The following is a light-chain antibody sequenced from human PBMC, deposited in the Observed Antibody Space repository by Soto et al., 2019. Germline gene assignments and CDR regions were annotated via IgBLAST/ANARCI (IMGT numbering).Light chain of an antibody. CDR2: DVT. V-gene: IGLV2-14*01. CDR3: SSYPSNPPVL. Sequence: QSALTQPASVSGSPGQSITVPCTGSSSDIGGYNYVSWYQQYPGKAPKLIIYDVTNRPSGVSDRFSASKSGNTASLTISGLQAGDGANYYCSSYPSNPPVLFGGGTKLTVL. J-gene: IGLJ2*01. CDR1: SSDIGGYNY.